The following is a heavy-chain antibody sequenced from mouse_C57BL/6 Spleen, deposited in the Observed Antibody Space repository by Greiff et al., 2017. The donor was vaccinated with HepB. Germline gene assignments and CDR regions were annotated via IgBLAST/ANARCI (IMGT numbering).Heavy chain of an antibody. CDR2: IDPSDSET. J-gene: IGHJ4*01. CDR1: GYTFTSYW. V-gene: IGHV1-52*01. Sequence: VQLQQPGAELVRPGSSVKLSCKASGYTFTSYWMHWVKQRPIQGLEWIGNIDPSDSETHYNQKFKDKATLTVDKSSSTAYMQLSSLTSEDSAVYYCARSGYSKRDAMDYWGQGTSVTVSS. CDR3: ARSGYSKRDAMDY. D-gene: IGHD2-5*01.